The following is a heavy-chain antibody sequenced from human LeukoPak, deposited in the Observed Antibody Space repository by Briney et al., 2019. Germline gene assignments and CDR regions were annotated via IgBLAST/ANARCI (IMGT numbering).Heavy chain of an antibody. CDR2: TTNKANGYTT. D-gene: IGHD2/OR15-2a*01. Sequence: GGSLRLSCAASGFTLSDHYMYWVRRAPGKGLEWVGRTTNKANGYTTEYAASVQGRFTISRDDSKNSLYLQMNSLKTEDTAVYYCVSKITTSYYWGQGTLVTVSS. J-gene: IGHJ4*02. CDR1: GFTLSDHY. V-gene: IGHV3-72*01. CDR3: VSKITTSYY.